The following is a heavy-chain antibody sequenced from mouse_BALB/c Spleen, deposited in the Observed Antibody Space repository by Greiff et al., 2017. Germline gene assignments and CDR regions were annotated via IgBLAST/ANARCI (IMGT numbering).Heavy chain of an antibody. D-gene: IGHD2-4*01. CDR3: ASLYYDYDGEFADY. CDR2: ISYSGST. J-gene: IGHJ4*01. Sequence: VQLQQSGPGLVKPSQSLSLTCTVTGYSITSDYAWNWIRQFPGNKLEWMGYISYSGSTSYNPSLKSRISITRDTSKNQFFLQLNSVTTEDTATSYCASLYYDYDGEFADYWGQGTSVTVSS. CDR1: GYSITSDYA. V-gene: IGHV3-2*02.